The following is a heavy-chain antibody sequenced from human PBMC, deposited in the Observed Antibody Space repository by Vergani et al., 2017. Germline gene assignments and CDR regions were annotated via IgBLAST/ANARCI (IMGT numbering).Heavy chain of an antibody. CDR3: AILIGMIFGDESGGMDV. D-gene: IGHD3/OR15-3a*01. V-gene: IGHV3-11*06. J-gene: IGHJ6*02. CDR2: ISSSSSYT. CDR1: GFTFSDYY. Sequence: QVQLVQSGGGLVKPGGSLRLSCAASGFTFSDYYMSWIRQAPGKGLEWVSYISSSSSYTNYADSVKGRFTISRDNAKNSLYLQMNSLRAEDTAVYYCAILIGMIFGDESGGMDVWGQGTTVTVSS.